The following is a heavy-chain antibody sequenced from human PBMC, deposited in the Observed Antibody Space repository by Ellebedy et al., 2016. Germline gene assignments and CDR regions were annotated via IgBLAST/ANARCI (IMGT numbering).Heavy chain of an antibody. CDR1: GGSISSYY. D-gene: IGHD5-24*01. CDR2: MFHGGST. Sequence: SETLSLXXTVSGGSISSYYWGWIRQSPGTGLEWIGSMFHGGSTHYNPSLKSRVAMSVDTSKNQFSLKLTSMAAADTAVYYCAKHSAWLKSHFDYWGQGTLVTVSS. CDR3: AKHSAWLKSHFDY. J-gene: IGHJ4*02. V-gene: IGHV4-59*04.